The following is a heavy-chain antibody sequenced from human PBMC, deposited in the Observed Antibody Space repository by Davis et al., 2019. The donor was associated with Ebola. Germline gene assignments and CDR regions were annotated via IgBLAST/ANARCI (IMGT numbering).Heavy chain of an antibody. Sequence: ASVKVSCKASGYTFRNSAISWVRQAPGQGLEWMGWISAYNGNTNYAQILQGRVTMTTDTSTGTAYMELRSLRSDDTAVYFCARTSIVGTTTTASDIWGQETKVTVSS. CDR3: ARTSIVGTTTTASDI. D-gene: IGHD1-26*01. J-gene: IGHJ3*02. CDR2: ISAYNGNT. CDR1: GYTFRNSA. V-gene: IGHV1-18*01.